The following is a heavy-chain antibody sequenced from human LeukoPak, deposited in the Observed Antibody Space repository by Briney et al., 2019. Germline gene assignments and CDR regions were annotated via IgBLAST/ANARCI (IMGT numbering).Heavy chain of an antibody. Sequence: GGSLRLSCAASGFTFTNYWMSWVRQAPGKGLEWVGNIKPDGREKYYVGSVKGRFTISRDNAKNSLYLQMNSLRAEDTAVYYCARDYYYGSGSYLKWGQGTLVTVSS. CDR1: GFTFTNYW. CDR2: IKPDGREK. V-gene: IGHV3-7*01. D-gene: IGHD3-10*01. J-gene: IGHJ4*02. CDR3: ARDYYYGSGSYLK.